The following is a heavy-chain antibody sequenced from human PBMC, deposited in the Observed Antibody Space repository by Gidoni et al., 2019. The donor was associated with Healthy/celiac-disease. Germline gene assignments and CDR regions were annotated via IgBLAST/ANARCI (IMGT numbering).Heavy chain of an antibody. CDR2: ISGSCGST. Sequence: EVQLLESGGGLVQPGGPLRLSCAASGFTFSSYAMSWVRQAPGKGREWVSAISGSCGSTYYADSVKGRFTISRDNSKNTLYLQMNSLRAEDTAVYYCAKSLAAMGVNWFDPWGQGTLVTVSS. V-gene: IGHV3-23*01. J-gene: IGHJ5*02. D-gene: IGHD2-2*01. CDR3: AKSLAAMGVNWFDP. CDR1: GFTFSSYA.